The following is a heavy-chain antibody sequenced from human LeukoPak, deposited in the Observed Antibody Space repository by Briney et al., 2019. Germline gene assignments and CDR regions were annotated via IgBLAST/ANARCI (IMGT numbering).Heavy chain of an antibody. CDR2: IIPIFGTA. Sequence: ASVKVSCKASGYTFTGYYMHWVRQAPGQGLEWMGGIIPIFGTANYAQKFQGRVTITTDESTSTAYMELSSLRSEDTAVYYCARDYYGSSGYHNWFDPWGQGTLVTVSS. V-gene: IGHV1-69*05. CDR3: ARDYYGSSGYHNWFDP. J-gene: IGHJ5*02. CDR1: GYTFTGYY. D-gene: IGHD3-22*01.